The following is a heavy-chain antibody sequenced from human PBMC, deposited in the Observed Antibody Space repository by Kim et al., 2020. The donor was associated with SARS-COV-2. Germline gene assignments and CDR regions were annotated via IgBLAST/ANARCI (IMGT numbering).Heavy chain of an antibody. CDR2: ISSSSSTI. J-gene: IGHJ4*02. D-gene: IGHD3-22*01. V-gene: IGHV3-48*04. CDR1: GFTFSSYS. CDR3: ARDLVGPLDSSGYHSFDY. Sequence: GGSLRLSCAASGFTFSSYSMNWVRQAPGKGLEWVSYISSSSSTIYYADSVKGRFTISRDNAKNSLYLQMNSLRAEDTAVYYCARDLVGPLDSSGYHSFDYWGQGTLVTVSS.